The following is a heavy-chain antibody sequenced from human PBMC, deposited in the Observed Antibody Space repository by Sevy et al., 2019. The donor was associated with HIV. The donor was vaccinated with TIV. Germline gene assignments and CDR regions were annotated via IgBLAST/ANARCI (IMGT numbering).Heavy chain of an antibody. Sequence: SETLSLTCAVSGYSMSSGCYWGWIRQSPGKGLEWIGNIYHSGTTYYNPSLKSRVTISVDTSKNQFSLKLRSVTATDTAVYYCARASGGDKLDYYGMDVWGQGSTVTVSS. J-gene: IGHJ6*02. D-gene: IGHD2-21*02. CDR1: GYSMSSGCY. V-gene: IGHV4-38-2*01. CDR3: ARASGGDKLDYYGMDV. CDR2: IYHSGTT.